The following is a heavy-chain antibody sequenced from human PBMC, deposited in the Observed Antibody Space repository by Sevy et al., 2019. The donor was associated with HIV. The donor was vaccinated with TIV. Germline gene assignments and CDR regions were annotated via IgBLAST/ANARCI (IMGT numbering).Heavy chain of an antibody. CDR3: AKESVSWYLDF. J-gene: IGHJ4*02. D-gene: IGHD6-13*01. V-gene: IGHV3-30*18. CDR1: GFTFSRNG. Sequence: GGSLRLSCAASGFTFSRNGMHWVRQVPGKGLEWVALISYDGDSKNYADSVKGRFTISRDNSENTVYLHMNSLRSEDTAVYYCAKESVSWYLDFWGQGTLVTVSS. CDR2: ISYDGDSK.